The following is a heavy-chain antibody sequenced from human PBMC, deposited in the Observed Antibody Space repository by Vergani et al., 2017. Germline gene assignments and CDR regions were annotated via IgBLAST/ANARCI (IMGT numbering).Heavy chain of an antibody. V-gene: IGHV4-4*07. CDR3: ARALEGGYYYYYMDV. CDR2: IYTSGST. J-gene: IGHJ6*03. D-gene: IGHD3-16*01. Sequence: QVQLQQWGAGVVKPSETLSLTCTVSGGSISSYYWSWIRQPAGKGLEWIGRIYTSGSTNYNPSLKSRVTMSVDPSKNQFSLKLSSVTAADTAVYYCARALEGGYYYYYMDVWGKGTTVIVSS. CDR1: GGSISSYY.